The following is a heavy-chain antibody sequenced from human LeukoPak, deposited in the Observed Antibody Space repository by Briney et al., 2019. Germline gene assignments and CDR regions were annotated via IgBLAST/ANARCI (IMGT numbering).Heavy chain of an antibody. CDR1: GFTFSSYG. J-gene: IGHJ6*02. D-gene: IGHD3-3*01. V-gene: IGHV3-30*03. CDR2: ISYDGSNK. Sequence: GGSLRLSCAASGFTFSSYGMHWVRQAPGKGLEWVAVISYDGSNKYYADSVKGRFTISRDNSKNTLYLQMNSLRAEDTAVYYCARNARFLHYYGMDVWGQGTTVTVSS. CDR3: ARNARFLHYYGMDV.